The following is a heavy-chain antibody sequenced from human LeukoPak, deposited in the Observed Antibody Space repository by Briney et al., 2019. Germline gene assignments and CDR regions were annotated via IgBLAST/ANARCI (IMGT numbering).Heavy chain of an antibody. CDR1: GYSFTNYW. D-gene: IGHD5-18*01. J-gene: IGHJ4*02. Sequence: GESLKITCKGSGYSFTNYWIGWVRQVPGKGLEWMGIISPADSDTRYSPSFQGQVTISADKSISTAYLQWSSLKASDTAMYYCARQRGYSYGPYDYWGQGTLVTVSS. CDR3: ARQRGYSYGPYDY. V-gene: IGHV5-51*01. CDR2: ISPADSDT.